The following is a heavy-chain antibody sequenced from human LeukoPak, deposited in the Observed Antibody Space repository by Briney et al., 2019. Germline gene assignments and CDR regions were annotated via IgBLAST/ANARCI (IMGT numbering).Heavy chain of an antibody. CDR2: ISAGGGST. V-gene: IGHV3-23*01. Sequence: GGSLRLSCVISGFTFSSYAMSWVRQAPGKGLEWVSGISAGGGSTYHADSVKGRFTISRDNSKNTLYLQMNSLRAEDTAVYYCASPTYSSSWLHAFDIWGQGTMVTVSS. CDR1: GFTFSSYA. D-gene: IGHD6-13*01. J-gene: IGHJ3*02. CDR3: ASPTYSSSWLHAFDI.